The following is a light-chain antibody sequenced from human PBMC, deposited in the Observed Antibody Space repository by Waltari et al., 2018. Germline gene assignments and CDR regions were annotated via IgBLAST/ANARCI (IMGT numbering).Light chain of an antibody. J-gene: IGKJ1*01. CDR1: QGIGNN. CDR3: QQGYNYPRT. Sequence: IQMTQSPSSLSASVGDTVTITCQASQGIGNNLNWYQQKPGKAPKLLIYRASSFQSGIPSRFSGSGSGTDFTFTISSLQPEDFATYYCQQGYNYPRTFGQGTKVEIK. V-gene: IGKV1-6*01. CDR2: RAS.